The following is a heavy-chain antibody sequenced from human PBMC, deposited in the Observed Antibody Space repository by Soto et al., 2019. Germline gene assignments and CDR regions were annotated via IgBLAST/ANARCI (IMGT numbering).Heavy chain of an antibody. J-gene: IGHJ4*01. V-gene: IGHV6-1*01. CDR3: ARGEQYSGRIFDY. D-gene: IGHD1-26*01. Sequence: SQTLSLTCAISGDSVSGNSAAWNWIRQSPSRGLEWLGRTYYRSKWYSEYAVSVRGRITINQDTSNNQYSLQLNSVTPEDTAVYFCARGEQYSGRIFDYWGQGTMVTISS. CDR2: TYYRSKWYS. CDR1: GDSVSGNSAA.